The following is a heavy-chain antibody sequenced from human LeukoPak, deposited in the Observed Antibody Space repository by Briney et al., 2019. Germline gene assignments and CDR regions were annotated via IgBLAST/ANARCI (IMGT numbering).Heavy chain of an antibody. Sequence: GGSLRLSCAASGFTFSSYAMHWVRQAPGKGLEYVSAISSNGGSTYYANSVKGRFTISRDNSKNTLYLQMGSLRAEDMAVYYCARGVDSSSSHYFDYWGQGTLVTVSS. CDR3: ARGVDSSSSHYFDY. V-gene: IGHV3-64*01. D-gene: IGHD6-6*01. CDR1: GFTFSSYA. CDR2: ISSNGGST. J-gene: IGHJ4*02.